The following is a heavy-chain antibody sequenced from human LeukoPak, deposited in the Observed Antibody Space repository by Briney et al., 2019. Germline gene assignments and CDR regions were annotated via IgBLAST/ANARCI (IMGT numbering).Heavy chain of an antibody. D-gene: IGHD5-18*01. J-gene: IGHJ4*02. Sequence: GASVKVSCKVSGYTLAELSMHWVRQAPGKGLEWMGGFDPEDCETIYAQKFQGRVTMTEDTSTDTAYMELSSLRSEDTAVYYCATKVLRNGYTYGFGYSWGQGTLVTVSS. CDR2: FDPEDCET. CDR3: ATKVLRNGYTYGFGYS. V-gene: IGHV1-24*01. CDR1: GYTLAELS.